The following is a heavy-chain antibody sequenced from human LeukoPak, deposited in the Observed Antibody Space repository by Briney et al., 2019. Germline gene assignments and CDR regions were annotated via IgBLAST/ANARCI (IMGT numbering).Heavy chain of an antibody. V-gene: IGHV4-4*07. D-gene: IGHD2-8*02. Sequence: KPSETLPLTCTVSGGSISSYYWSWIRQPAGKGLEWIGRIYTSGSANYNPSLKSRVTISVDKSKNQFSLKLSSVTAADTAVYYCATGGSGYWYFDLWGRGTLVTVSS. CDR1: GGSISSYY. CDR2: IYTSGSA. CDR3: ATGGSGYWYFDL. J-gene: IGHJ2*01.